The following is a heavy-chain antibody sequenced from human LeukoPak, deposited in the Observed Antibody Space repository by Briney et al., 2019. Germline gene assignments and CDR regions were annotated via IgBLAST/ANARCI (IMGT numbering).Heavy chain of an antibody. J-gene: IGHJ4*02. Sequence: NPSETLSLTCAVYGGSFSGYYWSWIRQPPGKGLEWIGEINHSGSTNYNPSLKSRVTISVDTSKNQFSLKLSSVTAADTAVYYCARGDYGGHIDYWGQGTLVTVSS. V-gene: IGHV4-34*01. CDR2: INHSGST. D-gene: IGHD4-23*01. CDR1: GGSFSGYY. CDR3: ARGDYGGHIDY.